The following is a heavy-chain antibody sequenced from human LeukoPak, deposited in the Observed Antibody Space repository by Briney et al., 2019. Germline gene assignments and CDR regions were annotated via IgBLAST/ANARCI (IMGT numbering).Heavy chain of an antibody. Sequence: NPSETLSLTCAVYGGSFSDYYWSWIRQPPGKGLEWLGEINHSGSTNYNPSLKSRVTISVDTSKNQFSLKLSSVTAADAAVYYCARHYDSSGYYLYYWGQGTLVTVSS. CDR2: INHSGST. D-gene: IGHD3-22*01. V-gene: IGHV4-34*01. CDR1: GGSFSDYY. J-gene: IGHJ4*02. CDR3: ARHYDSSGYYLYY.